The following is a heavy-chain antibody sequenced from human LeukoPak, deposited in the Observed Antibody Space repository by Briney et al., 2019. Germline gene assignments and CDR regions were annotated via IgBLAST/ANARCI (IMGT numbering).Heavy chain of an antibody. Sequence: ASVKVSCKASGGTFSSYAISWVRQAPGQGLEWMGRIIPIFGTANYAQKFQGRVTITTDESTSTAYMELSSLRSEDTAVYYCAREGYYDSSGYYGWFDPWGQGTLVTVSS. CDR1: GGTFSSYA. CDR3: AREGYYDSSGYYGWFDP. D-gene: IGHD3-22*01. V-gene: IGHV1-69*05. J-gene: IGHJ5*02. CDR2: IIPIFGTA.